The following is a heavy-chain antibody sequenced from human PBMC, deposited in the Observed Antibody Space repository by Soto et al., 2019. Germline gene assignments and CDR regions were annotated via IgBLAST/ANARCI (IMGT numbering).Heavy chain of an antibody. J-gene: IGHJ4*01. V-gene: IGHV3-30-3*01. CDR2: ISSDGNKI. CDR3: ERGGGRWLASSDFNY. D-gene: IGHD6-19*01. CDR1: GFTFSSFV. Sequence: PGGFLRLSCAASGFTFSSFVLHWVRQAPDKGLEWVSLISSDGNKIYYEDSVKGRFTISRDNSQNTLYLQMNSLTGEDTAVYYCERGGGRWLASSDFNYWGQGALVTVSS.